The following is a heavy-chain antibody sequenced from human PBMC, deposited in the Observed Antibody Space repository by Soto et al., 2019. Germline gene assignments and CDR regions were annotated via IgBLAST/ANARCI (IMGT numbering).Heavy chain of an antibody. Sequence: PSETLSLTCVVSGDSFRSYYWSWIRQPPGKGLEWIGYIFYSGSANYNPSLKSRVTISVDTSRTQFSLRLSSVTAADTAVYYCARTRGYDSFVYFDYWGQGALVTVSS. CDR2: IFYSGSA. D-gene: IGHD5-12*01. J-gene: IGHJ4*02. CDR1: GDSFRSYY. V-gene: IGHV4-59*01. CDR3: ARTRGYDSFVYFDY.